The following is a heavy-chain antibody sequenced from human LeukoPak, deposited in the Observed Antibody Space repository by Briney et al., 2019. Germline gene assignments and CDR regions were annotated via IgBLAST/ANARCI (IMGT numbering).Heavy chain of an antibody. Sequence: GGSLRLSCEASGFTFSSYSMNWVRQAPGKGLEWVSSISSSSSYIYYADSVMGRFTISRDNAKNSLYLQMNSLRAEDTAVYYCARNWVYYDFWSAPDDAFDIWGQGTMVTVSS. CDR2: ISSSSSYI. CDR3: ARNWVYYDFWSAPDDAFDI. CDR1: GFTFSSYS. V-gene: IGHV3-21*01. J-gene: IGHJ3*02. D-gene: IGHD3-3*01.